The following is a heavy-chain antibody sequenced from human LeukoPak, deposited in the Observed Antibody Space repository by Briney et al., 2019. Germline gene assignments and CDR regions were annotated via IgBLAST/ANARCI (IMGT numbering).Heavy chain of an antibody. D-gene: IGHD3-3*01. CDR1: GFTFSSYS. CDR2: ISSSSSTI. J-gene: IGHJ5*02. Sequence: GGSLRLSCAASGFTFSSYSMNWVRQAPGKGLEWVSYISSSSSTIYYADSVKGRFTISRDNAKNSLYLQMNSLRDEDTAVYYCARDSLTYDFWSGYYAWGQGTLVTVSS. V-gene: IGHV3-48*02. CDR3: ARDSLTYDFWSGYYA.